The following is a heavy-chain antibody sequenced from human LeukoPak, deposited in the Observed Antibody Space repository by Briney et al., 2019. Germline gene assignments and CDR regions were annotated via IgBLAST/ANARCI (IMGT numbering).Heavy chain of an antibody. D-gene: IGHD1-26*01. Sequence: GASVKVSCKASGYTFTSYYMHWVRQAPGQGLEWMGIINPSGGSTSYAQKFQRSVTMTRDMSTSTAYMQLSSRRAEETAVDYCAREAFGIVGATPIFWGQGTLVTVSS. CDR2: INPSGGST. V-gene: IGHV1-46*01. CDR1: GYTFTSYY. J-gene: IGHJ4*02. CDR3: AREAFGIVGATPIF.